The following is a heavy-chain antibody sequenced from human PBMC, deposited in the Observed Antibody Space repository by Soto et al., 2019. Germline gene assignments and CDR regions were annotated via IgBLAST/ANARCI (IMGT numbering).Heavy chain of an antibody. J-gene: IGHJ3*02. CDR1: GFTFSSYS. D-gene: IGHD6-19*01. CDR2: ISSSSSTI. Sequence: GGSMRLSCAASGFTFSSYSMNWVRKAPEKGLEWVSYISSSSSTIYYADSVKGRFTISRDNAKNSLYLQMNSLRAEDTAVYYCARVLSTIAVAGPDAFDIWGQGTMVTVSS. V-gene: IGHV3-48*04. CDR3: ARVLSTIAVAGPDAFDI.